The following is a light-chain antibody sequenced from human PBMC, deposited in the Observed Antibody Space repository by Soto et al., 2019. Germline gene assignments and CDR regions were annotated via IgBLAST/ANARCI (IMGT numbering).Light chain of an antibody. Sequence: DIQMTQSPSTLSASVGDRVTITCRASQSINSWVAWFQQKPGKAPKVLIYDASTLESGVPSRFSGSGSGTEFTLTIASLQPDDVATYYCQRYNAFSQTFGQGTKVDI. V-gene: IGKV1-5*01. CDR1: QSINSW. CDR2: DAS. J-gene: IGKJ1*01. CDR3: QRYNAFSQT.